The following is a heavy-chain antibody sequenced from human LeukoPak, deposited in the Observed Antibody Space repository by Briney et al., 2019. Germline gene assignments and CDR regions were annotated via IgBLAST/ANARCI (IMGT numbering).Heavy chain of an antibody. V-gene: IGHV1-2*04. D-gene: IGHD3-22*01. CDR3: ARGGPYYDSSRANDLNY. Sequence: ASVKVSCKASGYTFTDYYMHWVRQAPGQGLEWMGWINPNSGGTHYPQKFQGWVTMTRDTSISTAYMEMSRLTSDDTAAFYCARGGPYYDSSRANDLNYWGQGTLVTVSS. CDR1: GYTFTDYY. J-gene: IGHJ4*02. CDR2: INPNSGGT.